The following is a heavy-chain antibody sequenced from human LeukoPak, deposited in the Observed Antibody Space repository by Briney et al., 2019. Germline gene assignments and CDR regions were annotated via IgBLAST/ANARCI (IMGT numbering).Heavy chain of an antibody. J-gene: IGHJ4*02. Sequence: PGGSLRLSCAASGFTFSNAWMSWVRQAPGKGLEWVGRIKSKTDGGTTDYAAPVKGRFTISRDDSKNTLYLQMNSLKTEDTAVYYCTTGDYYDSSGHYRDYWGQGTLVTVSS. CDR1: GFTFSNAW. D-gene: IGHD3-22*01. CDR3: TTGDYYDSSGHYRDY. V-gene: IGHV3-15*01. CDR2: IKSKTDGGTT.